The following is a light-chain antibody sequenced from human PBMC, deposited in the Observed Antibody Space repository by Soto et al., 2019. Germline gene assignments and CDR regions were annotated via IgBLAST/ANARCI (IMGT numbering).Light chain of an antibody. V-gene: IGKV2-24*01. Sequence: VLTQTPLSSPVTLGQPASISCRSSQSLVYSDGNTYLSWLQQRPGQPPRLLLYQVSNLFSGVPDRCSGSGAGTDFTLKISSVEAEDVGVYSCIQLSHFARTFGQGTKVEIK. CDR3: IQLSHFART. J-gene: IGKJ1*01. CDR1: QSLVYSDGNTY. CDR2: QVS.